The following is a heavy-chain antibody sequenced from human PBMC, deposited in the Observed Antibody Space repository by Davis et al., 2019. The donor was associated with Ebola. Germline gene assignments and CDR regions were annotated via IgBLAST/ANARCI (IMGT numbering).Heavy chain of an antibody. J-gene: IGHJ5*02. D-gene: IGHD3-16*01. CDR1: GFTVSSNY. CDR3: AKGGGWFDP. CDR2: IYSGGST. Sequence: GESLKISCAASGFTVSSNYMSWVRQAPGKGLEWVSVIYSGGSTYYADSVKGRFTISRDNSKNTLYLQMHSLRVNDTAIYYCAKGGGWFDPWGQGTLVTVSS. V-gene: IGHV3-53*01.